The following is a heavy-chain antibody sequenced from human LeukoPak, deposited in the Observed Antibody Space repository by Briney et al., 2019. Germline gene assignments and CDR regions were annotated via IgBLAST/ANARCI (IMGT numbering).Heavy chain of an antibody. CDR2: ISANNPNT. Sequence: GASVKVSCKXSGYTFASFGITWVRQSPGQGLEWMGWISANNPNTDSSPKFQGRVTMTTDTSTSTAYMELRSLRSDDTAVYYCARAQYCSRGNCYDLDYWGLGTLVTVSS. CDR1: GYTFASFG. D-gene: IGHD2-15*01. CDR3: ARAQYCSRGNCYDLDY. J-gene: IGHJ4*02. V-gene: IGHV1-18*01.